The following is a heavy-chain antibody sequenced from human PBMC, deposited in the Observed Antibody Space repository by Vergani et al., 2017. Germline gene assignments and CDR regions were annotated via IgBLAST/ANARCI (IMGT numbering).Heavy chain of an antibody. V-gene: IGHV3-7*01. CDR1: GFTFSSYW. D-gene: IGHD3-9*01. Sequence: EVQLVESGGGLVQPGGSLRLSCAASGFTFSSYWMSSVRQAPGKGLEWVANIKQDGSEKYYVASVKGRFAISRDTAKNALYLHMNTLRAEDTAVYYCAKGLRYFDWQGVNWGQGTLVTVSS. CDR2: IKQDGSEK. CDR3: AKGLRYFDWQGVN. J-gene: IGHJ4*02.